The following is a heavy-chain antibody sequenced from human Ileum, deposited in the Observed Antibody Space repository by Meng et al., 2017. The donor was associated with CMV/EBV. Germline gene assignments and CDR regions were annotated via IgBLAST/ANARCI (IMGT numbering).Heavy chain of an antibody. J-gene: IGHJ4*02. CDR3: AKDRIRGGSYYYFDY. D-gene: IGHD1-26*01. CDR1: GFTFSSYG. V-gene: IGHV3-30*02. CDR2: IRYDGSNK. Sequence: GESLKISCAASGFTFSSYGMHWVRQAPGKGLEWVAFIRYDGSNKYYADSVKGRFTISRDNSKNTLYLQMNSLRAEDTAVYYCAKDRIRGGSYYYFDYWGQGTQVTVSS.